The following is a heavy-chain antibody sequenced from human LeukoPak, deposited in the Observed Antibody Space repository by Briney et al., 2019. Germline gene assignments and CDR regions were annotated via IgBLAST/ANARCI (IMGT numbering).Heavy chain of an antibody. J-gene: IGHJ4*02. Sequence: GRSLRLSCAASGFTFDDYAMHWVRHAPGKGLEWVSGISWNSGSIGYADSVKGRFTISRDNAKNSLYLQMNSLRAEDTALYYCAKGIGYSSGWYEAYYFDYWGQGTLVTVSS. V-gene: IGHV3-9*01. CDR3: AKGIGYSSGWYEAYYFDY. D-gene: IGHD6-19*01. CDR2: ISWNSGSI. CDR1: GFTFDDYA.